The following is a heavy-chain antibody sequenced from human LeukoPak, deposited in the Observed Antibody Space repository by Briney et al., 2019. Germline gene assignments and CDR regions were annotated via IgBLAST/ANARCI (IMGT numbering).Heavy chain of an antibody. CDR1: GYILNELS. J-gene: IGHJ6*02. Sequence: ASVKVSCKDYGYILNELSMQWVRQAPGKGLEWMGGFDPEDGKTIYTQKFQGRVTVTEDTSTDTIYMELGSLRSEDTAVYYCATRIAVGYYYGMDVWGQGTTVTVSS. CDR3: ATRIAVGYYYGMDV. D-gene: IGHD2-21*01. CDR2: FDPEDGKT. V-gene: IGHV1-24*01.